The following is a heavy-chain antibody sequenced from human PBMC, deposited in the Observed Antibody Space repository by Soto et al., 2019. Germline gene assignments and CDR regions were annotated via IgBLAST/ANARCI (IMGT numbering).Heavy chain of an antibody. Sequence: QVQLQESGPGLVKPSQTLSLTCTVSGGSITRGGYCWTWVRQHPVKGLEWMGHIYYSGSTSYNPSLKRRVTISLDTSMNQFSLKLTAATAAGTPVYYCARDGYYFSSGSPPLLSRWGQGTLVTVSS. V-gene: IGHV4-31*03. J-gene: IGHJ4*02. D-gene: IGHD3-10*01. CDR2: IYYSGST. CDR3: ARDGYYFSSGSPPLLSR. CDR1: GGSITRGGYC.